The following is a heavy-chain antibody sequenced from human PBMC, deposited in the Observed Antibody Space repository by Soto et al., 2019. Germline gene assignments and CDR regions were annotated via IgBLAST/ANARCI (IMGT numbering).Heavy chain of an antibody. J-gene: IGHJ3*02. V-gene: IGHV4-61*01. CDR3: ARDWFSGAFDI. CDR2: IYYSGST. CDR1: GGSVSSGSYY. Sequence: PETLSLTCTVSGGSVSSGSYYWSWIRQPPGKGLEWIGYIYYSGSTNYNPSLKSRVTISVDTSKNQFSLKLSSVTAADTAVYYCARDWFSGAFDIWGQGTMVTVSS. D-gene: IGHD3-10*01.